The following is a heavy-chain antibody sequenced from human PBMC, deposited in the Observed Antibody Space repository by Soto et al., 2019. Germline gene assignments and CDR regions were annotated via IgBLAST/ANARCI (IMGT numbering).Heavy chain of an antibody. Sequence: QAHLEQSGAAVKRPGASVKVSCKASGYTFSDFDINWLRQASGQGPEWLGWMNAKSGDTFFAQRFQGKFNMTWDTALSTAFMEVGSLTSDDTDMYYWARGNTFNYVGFDVWGQGTTVAVAS. CDR2: MNAKSGDT. CDR3: ARGNTFNYVGFDV. J-gene: IGHJ6*02. CDR1: GYTFSDFD. V-gene: IGHV1-8*01. D-gene: IGHD3-16*01.